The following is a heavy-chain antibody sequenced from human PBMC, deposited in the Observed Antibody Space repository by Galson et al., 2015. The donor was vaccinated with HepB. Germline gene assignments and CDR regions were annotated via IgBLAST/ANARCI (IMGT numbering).Heavy chain of an antibody. Sequence: SLRLSCAASAFSFSNYAMSWVRQAPGKGLEWVSSVSGSGSTKHYADSVKARYTISRDNTKNTLYLQMNSLRAKDTAVFYWEKDDSTNYFYFYGLDVWGQGTTVTVSS. D-gene: IGHD2-21*01. CDR3: EKDDSTNYFYFYGLDV. V-gene: IGHV3-23*01. J-gene: IGHJ6*02. CDR2: VSGSGSTK. CDR1: AFSFSNYA.